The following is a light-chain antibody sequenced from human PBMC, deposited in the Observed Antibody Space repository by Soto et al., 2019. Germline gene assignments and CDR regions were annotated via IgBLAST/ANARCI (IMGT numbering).Light chain of an antibody. CDR2: DTS. J-gene: IGKJ4*01. Sequence: EVVLTQSPATLSVSPGEGVTLSCRASQGIGDTLAWYQHKPGQTPRLLIYDTSARATGVPARFSGSGSGTAFTLTISGLEPEDFALYYCQQRYNWPLTFGGGTKVDIK. CDR1: QGIGDT. CDR3: QQRYNWPLT. V-gene: IGKV3-11*01.